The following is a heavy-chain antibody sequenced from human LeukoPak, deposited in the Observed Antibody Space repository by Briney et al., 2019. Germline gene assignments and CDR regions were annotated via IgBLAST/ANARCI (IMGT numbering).Heavy chain of an antibody. J-gene: IGHJ4*02. V-gene: IGHV4-59*01. CDR3: ARGRTSGGYPHFDS. D-gene: IGHD6-19*01. CDR1: GGSIDSYY. Sequence: SETLSLTCTVSGGSIDSYYWTWIRQPPGKGLEWIAYIFYSASTNYNPSPKSRATITVDTSRNQFSLKLRSVTAADMAVYYCARGRTSGGYPHFDSWGQGIQVTVSS. CDR2: IFYSAST.